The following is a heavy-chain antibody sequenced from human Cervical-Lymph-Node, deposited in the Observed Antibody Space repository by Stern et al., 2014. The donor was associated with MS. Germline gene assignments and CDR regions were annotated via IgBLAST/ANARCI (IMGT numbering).Heavy chain of an antibody. CDR1: GFTFSSYC. Sequence: QVQLVQSGGGVVQPGGSLRLSCAASGFTFSSYCMHWVRQAPGQGLEWVAVIWYDGSNKCYADSVKGRFTNARDNSKNTLYLKMHSLRAEDTAVYYCARSSSPSPYYYYGMDVWGQGTPVTVSS. CDR2: IWYDGSNK. D-gene: IGHD6-13*01. CDR3: ARSSSPSPYYYYGMDV. J-gene: IGHJ6*02. V-gene: IGHV3-33*01.